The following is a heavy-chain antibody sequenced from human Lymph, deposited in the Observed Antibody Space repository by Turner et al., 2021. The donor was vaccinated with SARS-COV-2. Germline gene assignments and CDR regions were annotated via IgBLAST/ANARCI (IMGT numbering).Heavy chain of an antibody. Sequence: QDQLVESGGGVVQPGRSLTLPCAASGFTFSRYAMHWVRQAPGKGLEWVALISVDGNNIYYAESVKGRFTISRDNSKNTLVVQMNSLRPEDTAVYYCARDWGGSDTNFDYWGQGTLVTVSS. D-gene: IGHD1-26*01. CDR3: ARDWGGSDTNFDY. J-gene: IGHJ4*02. CDR1: GFTFSRYA. V-gene: IGHV3-30-3*01. CDR2: ISVDGNNI.